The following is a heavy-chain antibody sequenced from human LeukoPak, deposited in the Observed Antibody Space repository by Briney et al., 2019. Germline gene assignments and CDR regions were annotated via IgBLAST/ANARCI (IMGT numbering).Heavy chain of an antibody. J-gene: IGHJ4*02. CDR3: AAGAGWLIDW. D-gene: IGHD6-19*01. V-gene: IGHV3-7*01. CDR2: IEKDGSEI. Sequence: GGSLRLSCAASGFTFSNYWMNWVRQAPGKGMEWVAIIEKDGSEILYVDSVKGRFTISRDNAKNSLYLQMNSLRAEDTAVCYCAAGAGWLIDWWGQGTLVTVSS. CDR1: GFTFSNYW.